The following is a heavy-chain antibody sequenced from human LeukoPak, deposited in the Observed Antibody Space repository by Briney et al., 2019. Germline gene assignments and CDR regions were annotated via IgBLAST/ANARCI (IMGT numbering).Heavy chain of an antibody. V-gene: IGHV3-21*01. CDR3: AREDSGSYYVDY. CDR1: GFTFSSYT. J-gene: IGHJ4*02. CDR2: ISSSSSYI. Sequence: GGSLRLSCAASGFTFSSYTMSWVRQAPGKGLEGVSSISSSSSYIYYADSVKGRFTISRDNAKNSLYLQMNSLRAEDTAVYYCAREDSGSYYVDYWGQGTLVTVSS. D-gene: IGHD1-26*01.